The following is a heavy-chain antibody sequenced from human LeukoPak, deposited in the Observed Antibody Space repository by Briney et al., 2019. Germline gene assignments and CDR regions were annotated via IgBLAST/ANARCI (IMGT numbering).Heavy chain of an antibody. CDR3: ARDHEMGGMDV. V-gene: IGHV1-69*04. D-gene: IGHD5-24*01. Sequence: GASGEVSCKASGGTLSSYTISWVRQGPGQRLELMGRIIPILGIANYAQKFQGRVTITADKSTSTAYMELSSLRSEDTAVYYCARDHEMGGMDVWGQGTTVTVSS. CDR1: GGTLSSYT. CDR2: IIPILGIA. J-gene: IGHJ6*02.